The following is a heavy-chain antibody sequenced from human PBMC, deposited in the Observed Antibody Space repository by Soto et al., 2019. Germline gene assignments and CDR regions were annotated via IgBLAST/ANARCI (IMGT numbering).Heavy chain of an antibody. CDR3: ARAAKRYFDY. CDR2: IIPVLGPA. CDR1: GVTFNTFA. V-gene: IGHV1-69*06. Sequence: QVQLVQSGAEVKKPGSSVKVSCKTSGVTFNTFAISWVRQAPGQGLEYMGGIIPVLGPANYAQRFQGRVTITADKSTSTAYLELSNLTSEDTAVYYCARAAKRYFDYCGQGTLVTVST. J-gene: IGHJ4*02.